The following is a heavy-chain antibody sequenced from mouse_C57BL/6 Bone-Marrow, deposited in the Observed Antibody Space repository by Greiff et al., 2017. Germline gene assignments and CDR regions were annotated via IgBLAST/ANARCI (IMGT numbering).Heavy chain of an antibody. CDR1: GYTFTSYG. J-gene: IGHJ2*01. Sequence: QVQLKQSGAELARPGASVKLSCKASGYTFTSYGISWVKQRTGQGLEWIGEIYPRSGNTYYNEKFKGKATLTADKSSSTAYMELRSLTSEDSAVYFCAREGTTVPVDYWGQGTTLTVSS. CDR2: IYPRSGNT. V-gene: IGHV1-81*01. CDR3: AREGTTVPVDY. D-gene: IGHD1-1*01.